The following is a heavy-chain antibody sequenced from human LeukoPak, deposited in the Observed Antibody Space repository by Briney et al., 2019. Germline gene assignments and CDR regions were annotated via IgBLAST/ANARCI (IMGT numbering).Heavy chain of an antibody. V-gene: IGHV1-2*04. CDR1: GYTFSGYY. CDR3: ATGDYFDF. J-gene: IGHJ4*02. CDR2: INPNGDVT. Sequence: ASVNVSCKASGYTFSGYYVHWVRQAPGQGLEWMGRINPNGDVTNYAQTFQGWVTLTRDTSISTPYMELSRLRSDDTAVYYCATGDYFDFWGQGTLVTVSS.